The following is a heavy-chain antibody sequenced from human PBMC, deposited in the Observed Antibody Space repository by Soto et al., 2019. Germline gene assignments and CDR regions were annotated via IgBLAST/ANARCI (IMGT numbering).Heavy chain of an antibody. Sequence: SGTLSLTWTGSGVSISSYYWSWIRQPPGKGLEWIGYIYYSGSTNYNPSLKSRLTISVDTSKNQFSLKLSSVTAADTAIYYCARQACSSTICYPAFDIWGQGTMVTVSS. CDR1: GVSISSYY. CDR3: ARQACSSTICYPAFDI. J-gene: IGHJ3*02. CDR2: IYYSGST. D-gene: IGHD2-2*01. V-gene: IGHV4-59*08.